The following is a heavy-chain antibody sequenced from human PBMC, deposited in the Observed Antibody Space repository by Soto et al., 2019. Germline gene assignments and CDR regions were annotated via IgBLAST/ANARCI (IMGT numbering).Heavy chain of an antibody. J-gene: IGHJ4*02. D-gene: IGHD3-22*01. CDR3: ARDWVEYYYENNLPLGY. Sequence: GGSLRLSCAASGFTFSSYAMHWVRQAPGKGLEWVAVISYDGSNKYYADSVKGRFTISRDNSKNTLYLQMNSLRAEDTAVYYCARDWVEYYYENNLPLGYWGQGTLVTVSS. CDR1: GFTFSSYA. CDR2: ISYDGSNK. V-gene: IGHV3-30-3*01.